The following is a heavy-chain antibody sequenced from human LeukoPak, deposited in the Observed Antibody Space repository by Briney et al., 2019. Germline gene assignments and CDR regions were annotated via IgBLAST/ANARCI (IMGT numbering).Heavy chain of an antibody. Sequence: GGSLRLSCAASGFTFSSYGMHWVRQAPGKGLVWVAFIRYDGSNKYYADSVKGRFTISRDNSKNTLYLQMNSMRAEETAVYYCAKDGRYFDWLLYNYCDFWGQGTLVTVSS. V-gene: IGHV3-30*02. J-gene: IGHJ4*02. CDR3: AKDGRYFDWLLYNYCDF. CDR1: GFTFSSYG. D-gene: IGHD3-9*01. CDR2: IRYDGSNK.